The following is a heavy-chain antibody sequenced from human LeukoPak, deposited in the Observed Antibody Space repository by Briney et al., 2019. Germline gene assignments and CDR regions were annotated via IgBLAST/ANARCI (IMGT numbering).Heavy chain of an antibody. Sequence: GGSLRLSCAASEFTFRNYGMSWVRQAPGKGLEWISTISGSGASSYYAGSVKGRFTISRDNSKNTLFLQLNSLRAEDTAVYYCVKENDGTVKGNWFDPWGEGTLVTVSS. D-gene: IGHD1-1*01. J-gene: IGHJ5*02. CDR2: ISGSGASS. V-gene: IGHV3-23*01. CDR3: VKENDGTVKGNWFDP. CDR1: EFTFRNYG.